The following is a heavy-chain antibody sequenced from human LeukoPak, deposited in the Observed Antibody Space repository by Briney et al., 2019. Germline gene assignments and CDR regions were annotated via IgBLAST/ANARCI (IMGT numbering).Heavy chain of an antibody. CDR2: ISSSSSYT. CDR1: GFTFSSYY. Sequence: GGSLRLSCAVSGFTFSSYYINWVRQAPGKGLEWVSCISSSSSYTYYADSVKGRFTISRDNAKNSPYLQMNSLRAEDTAVYYCARSRQYSTDGDYDYWGQGTLVTVSS. V-gene: IGHV3-21*01. CDR3: ARSRQYSTDGDYDY. J-gene: IGHJ4*02. D-gene: IGHD6-6*01.